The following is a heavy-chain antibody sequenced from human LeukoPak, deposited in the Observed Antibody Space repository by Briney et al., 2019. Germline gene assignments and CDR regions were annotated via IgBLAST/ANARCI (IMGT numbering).Heavy chain of an antibody. Sequence: PGGSLRLSCAASGFTFSGSAMHWVRQASGKGLEWVGRIRSKANSYATAYAASVKGRFTISRDDSKNTAYLQMNSLKTEDTAVYYCTSRFTYYYDSSSLGNHYFDYWGQGTLVTVSS. V-gene: IGHV3-73*01. D-gene: IGHD3-22*01. J-gene: IGHJ4*02. CDR2: IRSKANSYAT. CDR3: TSRFTYYYDSSSLGNHYFDY. CDR1: GFTFSGSA.